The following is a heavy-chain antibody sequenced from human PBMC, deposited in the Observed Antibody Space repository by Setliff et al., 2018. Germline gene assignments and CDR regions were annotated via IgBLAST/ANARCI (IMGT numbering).Heavy chain of an antibody. CDR2: INTNTGNP. CDR3: VRDGRRWLWFGELSREDWFDP. J-gene: IGHJ5*02. D-gene: IGHD3-10*01. Sequence: ASVKVSCKASGYTFTNYAMNWVRQAPGQGLEWMGWINTNTGNPTYAQGFTGRFVFPLDTSVNTAYLQISSLKAEDTAVYYCVRDGRRWLWFGELSREDWFDPWGQGTPVTVSS. CDR1: GYTFTNYA. V-gene: IGHV7-4-1*02.